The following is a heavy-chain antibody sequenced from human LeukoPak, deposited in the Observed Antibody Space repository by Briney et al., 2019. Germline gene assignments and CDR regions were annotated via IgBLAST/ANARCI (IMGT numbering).Heavy chain of an antibody. CDR3: ARDVGYYYDSSGYLPYYFDY. CDR1: GYTVTSYD. V-gene: IGHV1-2*02. J-gene: IGHJ4*02. CDR2: INPNSGGT. D-gene: IGHD3-22*01. Sequence: ASVEVSCKASGYTVTSYDMHRVRQAPRQRLEWLGWINPNSGGTNYAQKFQGTVTMTRDTSISTAYMELSRLRSDDTAVYCCARDVGYYYDSSGYLPYYFDYWGQGTLVTVSS.